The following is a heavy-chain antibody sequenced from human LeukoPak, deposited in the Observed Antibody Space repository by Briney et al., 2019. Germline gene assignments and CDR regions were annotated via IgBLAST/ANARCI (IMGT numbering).Heavy chain of an antibody. CDR3: VTGGWYNWDADFDY. CDR2: NADGSDI. J-gene: IGHJ4*02. D-gene: IGHD1-1*01. V-gene: IGHV3-74*01. CDR1: GFTFKNSW. Sequence: GGSLRLSCKASGFTFKNSWMYWVRHAPGQGLLWVSRNADGSDISYVDSVKGRFTISRDNAKNTLYLQMNSLRVEGTAVYYCVTGGWYNWDADFDYWGQGTLVTVSS.